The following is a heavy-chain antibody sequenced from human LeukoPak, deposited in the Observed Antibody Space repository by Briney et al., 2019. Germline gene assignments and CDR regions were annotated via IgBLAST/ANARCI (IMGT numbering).Heavy chain of an antibody. CDR1: GFTFSSYA. Sequence: PGGSLRLSCAASGFTFSSYAMSWVRQAPGKGLEWVSAISGSGGSTYYADSVKGRFTISRDNSKNTLYLQMNSLRAEDTAVYYCVKGVSSGYYPVYFDYWGQGTLVTVSS. CDR2: ISGSGGST. CDR3: VKGVSSGYYPVYFDY. D-gene: IGHD3-22*01. J-gene: IGHJ4*02. V-gene: IGHV3-23*01.